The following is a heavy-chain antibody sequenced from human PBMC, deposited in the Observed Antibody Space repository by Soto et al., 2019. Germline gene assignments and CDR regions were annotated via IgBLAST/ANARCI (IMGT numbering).Heavy chain of an antibody. J-gene: IGHJ4*02. CDR1: GGSFKSGSYS. CDR2: VYHTGRT. CDR3: ARDFAYFDS. Sequence: SETLSLTCTVSGGSFKSGSYSWSWIRQPPGKGLEWIGYVYHTGRTSYNPSLKSRVSISMDTSKNQFSLNLDSVTAADTAVYFCARDFAYFDSRGQGTLVTVSS. V-gene: IGHV4-61*01. D-gene: IGHD3-3*01.